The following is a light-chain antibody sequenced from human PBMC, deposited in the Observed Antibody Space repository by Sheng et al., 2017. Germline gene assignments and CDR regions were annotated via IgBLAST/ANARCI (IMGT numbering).Light chain of an antibody. V-gene: IGKV3D-20*02. CDR2: DAS. CDR3: QQRSNWPSIT. Sequence: EIVLTQSPGTLSLSPGERATLSCRASHSVSSTYLAWYQQKPGQAPRLLIYDASNRATGIPARFSGSGSGTDFTLTISSLDPEDFAVYYCQQRSNWPSITFGQGTRLEIK. J-gene: IGKJ5*01. CDR1: HSVSSTY.